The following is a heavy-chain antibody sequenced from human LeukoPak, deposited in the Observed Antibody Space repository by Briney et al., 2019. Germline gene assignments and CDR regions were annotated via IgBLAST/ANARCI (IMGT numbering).Heavy chain of an antibody. CDR3: ARDLRRGIQLWLL. CDR1: GYTFTSYY. CDR2: INPSGGST. Sequence: GASVKVSCKASGYTFTSYYMHWVRQAPGQGLEWMGIINPSGGSTSYAQKFQGRVTMTRDTSISTAYMELSRLRSDDTAVYYCARDLRRGIQLWLLWGQGTLVTVSS. V-gene: IGHV1-46*01. D-gene: IGHD5-18*01. J-gene: IGHJ4*02.